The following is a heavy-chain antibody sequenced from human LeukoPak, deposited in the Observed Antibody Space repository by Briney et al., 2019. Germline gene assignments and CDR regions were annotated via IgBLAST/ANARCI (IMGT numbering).Heavy chain of an antibody. D-gene: IGHD1-20*01. CDR1: GFTFSDYY. Sequence: PGGSLRLSCAASGFTFSDYYMSWIRQALGKGLEWVSYISNSGSSIYYADSVKGRFTISRDNSKNTLYLQMNSLRAEDAAVYYCAKGPLNWNYFDYWGQGTLVTVSS. V-gene: IGHV3-11*01. CDR2: ISNSGSSI. CDR3: AKGPLNWNYFDY. J-gene: IGHJ4*02.